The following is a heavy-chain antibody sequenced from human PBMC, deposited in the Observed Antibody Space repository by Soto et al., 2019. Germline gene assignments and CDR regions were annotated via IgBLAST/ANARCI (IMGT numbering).Heavy chain of an antibody. CDR2: IYWDDDK. CDR1: GFSLSTSGVG. D-gene: IGHD3-9*01. CDR3: AHTRVDDYDILTGYYRTYYFDY. V-gene: IGHV2-5*02. Sequence: QITLKESGPTLVKPTQTLTLTCTFSGFSLSTSGVGVGWIRQPPGKALEWLALIYWDDDKRYSPSLKSRLTITKDTSKNQVVLTMTNMDPVDTATYYCAHTRVDDYDILTGYYRTYYFDYWGQGTLVTVSS. J-gene: IGHJ4*02.